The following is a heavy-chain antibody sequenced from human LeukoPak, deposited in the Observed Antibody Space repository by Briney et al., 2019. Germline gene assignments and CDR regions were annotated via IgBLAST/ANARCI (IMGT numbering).Heavy chain of an antibody. CDR2: FTSMSRTI. D-gene: IGHD6-13*01. V-gene: IGHV3-21*01. CDR3: ARESSGIAATDKIDY. CDR1: GFTFDDYT. Sequence: GGSLRLSCAASGFTFDDYTMHWVRQAPGQGLEWVSSFTSMSRTIYYADSVKGRFTISRDDAKESLYLQMNSLRADDTAIYYCARESSGIAATDKIDYWGQGALVTVSS. J-gene: IGHJ4*02.